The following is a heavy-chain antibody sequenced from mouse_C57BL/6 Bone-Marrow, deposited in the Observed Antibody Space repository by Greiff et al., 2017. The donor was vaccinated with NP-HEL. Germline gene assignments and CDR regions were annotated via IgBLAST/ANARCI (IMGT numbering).Heavy chain of an antibody. Sequence: QVQLQQPGTELVKPGASVKLSCKASGYTFPSYWMHWLKQRPGQGLEWIGNINPNNGGTNDNEKFKTKATLTVDKSSSTAYMQLSSLSSEDSAVYYCARDSGYAFDYWGQGTTLTVSS. CDR3: ARDSGYAFDY. V-gene: IGHV1-53*01. D-gene: IGHD3-2*02. CDR2: INPNNGGT. J-gene: IGHJ2*01. CDR1: GYTFPSYW.